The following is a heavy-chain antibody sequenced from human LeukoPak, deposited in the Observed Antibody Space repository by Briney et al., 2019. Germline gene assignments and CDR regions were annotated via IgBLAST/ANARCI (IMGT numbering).Heavy chain of an antibody. CDR3: ARGYYDSSGPIDY. CDR2: INPNSGGT. V-gene: IGHV1-2*06. CDR1: XXXX. D-gene: IGHD3-22*01. Sequence: XXXXMHWVRQAPGXGLEXMGRINPNSGGTNYAYKFQGRVTMTRDTSISTASMELSRLRSDDTAVYYCARGYYDSSGPIDYWGQGTLVTVSS. J-gene: IGHJ4*02.